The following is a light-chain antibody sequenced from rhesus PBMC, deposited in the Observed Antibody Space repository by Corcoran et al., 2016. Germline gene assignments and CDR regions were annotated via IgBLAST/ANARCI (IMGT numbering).Light chain of an antibody. J-gene: IGKJ3*01. CDR1: QSLLHSDGYTY. CDR3: MQGTQLPFT. V-gene: IGKV2-91*01. CDR2: LGS. Sequence: DIVMTQTPLSLPVTPGEPASISFRSSQSLLHSDGYTYLDWYLQNPGQSPQLLIYLGSNRAYGVHDRFSGSGSGTDFTLKISRVEAEDIGVYYCMQGTQLPFTFGRGTKLDIK.